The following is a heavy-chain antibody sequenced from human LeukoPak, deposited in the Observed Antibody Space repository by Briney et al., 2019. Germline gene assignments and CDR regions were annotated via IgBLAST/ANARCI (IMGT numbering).Heavy chain of an antibody. J-gene: IGHJ2*01. V-gene: IGHV4-59*01. D-gene: IGHD5-12*01. CDR1: GGSISSYY. Sequence: SETLSLTCTVSGGSISSYYWSWIRQPPGKGLEWIGYIYYSGSTNYNPSLKSRVTISVDTSKNQSSLKLSSVTAADTAVYYCARAVGVATIKGSWSWYFDLWGRGTLVTVSS. CDR2: IYYSGST. CDR3: ARAVGVATIKGSWSWYFDL.